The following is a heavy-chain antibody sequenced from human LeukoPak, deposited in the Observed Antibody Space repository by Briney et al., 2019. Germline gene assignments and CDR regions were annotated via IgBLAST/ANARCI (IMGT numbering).Heavy chain of an antibody. Sequence: SETLSLTCTVSGGSITNTSYYWAWIRQPPGEGLEWIGSVYHSGITYYTPSLKSRVSISVDTSKNQFSLKLSSVTAADTAVYYCARSNHYYDSSGYPVDYWGQGTLVTVSS. CDR3: ARSNHYYDSSGYPVDY. V-gene: IGHV4-39*07. CDR2: VYHSGIT. D-gene: IGHD3-22*01. CDR1: GGSITNTSYY. J-gene: IGHJ4*02.